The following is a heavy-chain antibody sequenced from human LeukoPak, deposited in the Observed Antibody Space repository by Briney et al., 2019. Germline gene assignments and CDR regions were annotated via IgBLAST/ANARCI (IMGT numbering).Heavy chain of an antibody. J-gene: IGHJ4*02. Sequence: GGSLRLSCAASGFTFSSYAMHWVRQAPGKGLEWVAVISYDGSNKYYADSVKGRFTISRDNSKNTLYLQMNSLRVEDMAVYYCARAPRWQQLVPGYFDYWGQGTQVIVSS. D-gene: IGHD6-13*01. CDR2: ISYDGSNK. CDR1: GFTFSSYA. V-gene: IGHV3-30*04. CDR3: ARAPRWQQLVPGYFDY.